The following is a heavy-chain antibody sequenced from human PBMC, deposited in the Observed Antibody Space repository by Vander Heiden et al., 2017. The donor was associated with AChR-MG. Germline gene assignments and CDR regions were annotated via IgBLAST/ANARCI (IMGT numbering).Heavy chain of an antibody. V-gene: IGHV3-23*01. CDR1: GFTLSRYA. CDR3: AKSRASGYYLYYFDY. D-gene: IGHD3-22*01. Sequence: EVQLLESGGGLVQPGGSLRLSGAAPGFTLSRYAMSWVRQAPGKGLEWVSAISGSGGSTYYADSVKGRFTISRDNSKNTLYLQMNSLRAEDTAVYYCAKSRASGYYLYYFDYWGQGTLVTVSS. CDR2: ISGSGGST. J-gene: IGHJ4*02.